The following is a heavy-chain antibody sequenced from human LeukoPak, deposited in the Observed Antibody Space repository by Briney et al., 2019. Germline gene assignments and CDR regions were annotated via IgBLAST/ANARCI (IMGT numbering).Heavy chain of an antibody. CDR2: MNPNSGNT. CDR3: ARGSCSSTSCYTNYYYYYMDV. J-gene: IGHJ6*03. V-gene: IGHV1-8*03. CDR1: GYTFTSYD. D-gene: IGHD2-2*02. Sequence: ASVKVSCKASGYTFTSYDINWVRQATGQGLEWMGWMNPNSGNTGYAQKFQGRVTITRNTPISTAYMELSSLRSEDTAVYYCARGSCSSTSCYTNYYYYYMDVWGKGTTVTVSS.